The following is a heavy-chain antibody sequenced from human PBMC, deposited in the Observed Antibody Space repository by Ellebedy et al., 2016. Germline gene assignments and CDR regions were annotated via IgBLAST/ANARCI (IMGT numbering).Heavy chain of an antibody. J-gene: IGHJ5*02. CDR3: ARDPDRSSKFDP. CDR2: ISGYNGNT. V-gene: IGHV1-18*01. D-gene: IGHD2-2*01. Sequence: ASVKVSCKASGYTFSNYGISWVRQAPGRGLEWVGWISGYNGNTRYAQKLQGRVTMTTDTSTSTTYMELRSLRSDDTAVYYCARDPDRSSKFDPWGQGTLVTVSS. CDR1: GYTFSNYG.